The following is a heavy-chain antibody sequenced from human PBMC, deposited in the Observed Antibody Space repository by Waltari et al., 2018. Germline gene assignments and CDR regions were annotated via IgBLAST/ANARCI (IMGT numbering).Heavy chain of an antibody. CDR1: GGSISSYY. V-gene: IGHV4-59*01. CDR2: IYYSGST. D-gene: IGHD1-7*01. Sequence: QVQLQESGPGLVKPSETLSLTCTVSGGSISSYYWSWIRQPPGKGLEWIGYIYYSGSTNDNPTLKSRVTISVDTSKNPFSLKLSSVTAADTAVYYCARDRGNWNYAGFDPWGQGTLVTVSS. J-gene: IGHJ5*02. CDR3: ARDRGNWNYAGFDP.